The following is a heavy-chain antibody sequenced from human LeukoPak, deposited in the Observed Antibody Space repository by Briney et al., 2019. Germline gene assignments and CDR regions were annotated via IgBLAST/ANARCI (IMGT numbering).Heavy chain of an antibody. CDR3: AREPFNYYDSSGYAFDI. Sequence: PSETLSLTCTVSGVSISSGDYYWRWIRQPPGKGLEWIGYIYYSGSTYYNPSLKSRVTISVDTSKNQFSLKLSSVTAADTAVYYCAREPFNYYDSSGYAFDIWGQGTMVTVSS. CDR1: GVSISSGDYY. D-gene: IGHD3-22*01. V-gene: IGHV4-30-4*01. CDR2: IYYSGST. J-gene: IGHJ3*02.